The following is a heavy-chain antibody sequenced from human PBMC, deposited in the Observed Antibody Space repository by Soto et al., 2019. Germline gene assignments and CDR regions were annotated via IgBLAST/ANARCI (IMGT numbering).Heavy chain of an antibody. CDR1: GFSFRTYP. CDR3: ARRRLTDGYIFGPYYTYYGLAV. D-gene: IGHD3-3*01. V-gene: IGHV3-30-3*01. J-gene: IGHJ6*02. CDR2: ISYDGSSE. Sequence: QLHLVESGGGVVRPGESLRLSCVDSGFSFRTYPMHWVRQAPGKGLEWVALISYDGSSEAYGESVRDRFTVSRDNSKNSVYLQMNSLRAEDTAVYYCARRRLTDGYIFGPYYTYYGLAVWGHGTTVTVSS.